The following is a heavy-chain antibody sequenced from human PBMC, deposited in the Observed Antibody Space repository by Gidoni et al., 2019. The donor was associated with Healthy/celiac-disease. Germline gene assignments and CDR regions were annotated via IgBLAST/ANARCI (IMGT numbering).Heavy chain of an antibody. V-gene: IGHV4-34*01. J-gene: IGHJ4*02. CDR2: INHSGST. Sequence: QVQLQQWGAGLLKPSETLSLTCAVYGGSFSGYYWSWIRQPPGKGLEWIGEINHSGSTTYNPSLKSRVTISVDTSKNQFSLKLSSVTAADTAVYYCARGKSDYVWGSYRSPTFDYWGQGTLVTVSS. D-gene: IGHD3-16*02. CDR3: ARGKSDYVWGSYRSPTFDY. CDR1: GGSFSGYY.